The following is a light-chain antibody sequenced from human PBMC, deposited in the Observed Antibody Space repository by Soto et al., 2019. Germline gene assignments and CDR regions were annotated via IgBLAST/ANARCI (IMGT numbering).Light chain of an antibody. CDR2: GAS. CDR1: QSVSSSY. Sequence: EIVLTQSPGTLSLSPGERATLSFRASQSVSSSYLAWYQQKPGQAPRLLIYGASSRATGIPDRFSGSGSGKAFTLPISSRGPEHFAVYYCQQYGSSTTTFGQGPKVEI. J-gene: IGKJ1*01. V-gene: IGKV3-20*01. CDR3: QQYGSSTTT.